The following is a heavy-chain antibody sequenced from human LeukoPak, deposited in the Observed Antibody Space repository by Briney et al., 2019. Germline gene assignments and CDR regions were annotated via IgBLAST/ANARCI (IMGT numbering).Heavy chain of an antibody. V-gene: IGHV4-4*02. CDR1: GGSIINSNW. J-gene: IGHJ1*01. CDR2: IYHSGSA. D-gene: IGHD3-10*01. Sequence: PSGTLSLTCPVSGGSIINSNWWSLGRQPAGKGLEWIGKIYHSGSANCNPSLKTRVTRSIEKSKNQFSLKLTPVTAADTAVYYWPSGFSMDGGVIKEDMLHCGRGTLVSVSS. CDR3: PSGFSMDGGVIKEDMLH.